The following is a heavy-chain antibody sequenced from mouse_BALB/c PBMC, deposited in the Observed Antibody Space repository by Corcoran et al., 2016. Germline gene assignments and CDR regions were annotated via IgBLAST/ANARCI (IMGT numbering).Heavy chain of an antibody. Sequence: EVQLQQSGAELVKPGASVKLSCTASGFNIKDTYMHWVRQRPEQGLEWIGRIDPANGNTKYDPKFQGKATITADTSSNTAYLQLSSLTSEDTAVYYCARSAYQDYWGQGTTLTVSS. CDR1: GFNIKDTY. V-gene: IGHV14-3*02. J-gene: IGHJ2*01. CDR3: ARSAYQDY. CDR2: IDPANGNT. D-gene: IGHD2-10*01.